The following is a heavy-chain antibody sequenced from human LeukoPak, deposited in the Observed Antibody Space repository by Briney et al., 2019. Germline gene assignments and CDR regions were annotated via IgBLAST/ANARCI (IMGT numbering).Heavy chain of an antibody. Sequence: SETLSLTCTASGGSISNYYWSWIRQPAGKGLEWIGRIYTSGSTNYNPSLKSRVTMSVDMSQNQFSLRLSSVTAADTALYYCARFNAGSGAFDIWGQGTMVTVSS. D-gene: IGHD3-10*01. CDR1: GGSISNYY. V-gene: IGHV4-4*07. CDR2: IYTSGST. J-gene: IGHJ3*02. CDR3: ARFNAGSGAFDI.